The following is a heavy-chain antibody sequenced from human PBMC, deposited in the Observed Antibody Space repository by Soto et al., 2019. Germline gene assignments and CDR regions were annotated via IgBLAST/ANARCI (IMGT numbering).Heavy chain of an antibody. CDR2: IYYDGST. J-gene: IGHJ5*02. CDR1: GGSISTYY. D-gene: IGHD6-25*01. Sequence: HVQLQESGPGLVKPSETLSLTCTVSGGSISTYYWSWIRQPPGKGLEWIGYIYYDGSTSYNPSLTCRVTISVDACKNHFSLILSSVTLADTAVYYCARDQLSSGLYVWFDPWGQGTLVTVSS. V-gene: IGHV4-59*01. CDR3: ARDQLSSGLYVWFDP.